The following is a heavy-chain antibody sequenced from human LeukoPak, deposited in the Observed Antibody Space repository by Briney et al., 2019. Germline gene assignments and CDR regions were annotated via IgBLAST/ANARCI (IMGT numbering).Heavy chain of an antibody. V-gene: IGHV3-23*01. D-gene: IGHD1-7*01. Sequence: GGSLRLSCAASGFTFSSYAMSWVRQAPGKGLEWVSAISGSGNSTYYADSVKGRFTISRDNSKNTLYLQMNSLRAEDTAVYYCAKVDWANYDHYYYYMDVWGKGTTVTVSS. CDR2: ISGSGNST. J-gene: IGHJ6*03. CDR3: AKVDWANYDHYYYYMDV. CDR1: GFTFSSYA.